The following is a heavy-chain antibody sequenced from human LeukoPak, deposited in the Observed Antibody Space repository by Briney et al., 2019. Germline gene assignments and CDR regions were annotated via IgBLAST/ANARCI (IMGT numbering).Heavy chain of an antibody. Sequence: PGGSLRLSCAASGFTFSSHWMHWVRPAPGKGLVWVSRIKDDGSHTNYADSVKGRFTISRDNAKNTLSLQMNSLRAEDTAVYYCARGSGIITGIDEWGQGTLVTVSS. J-gene: IGHJ4*02. V-gene: IGHV3-74*01. CDR1: GFTFSSHW. CDR2: IKDDGSHT. CDR3: ARGSGIITGIDE. D-gene: IGHD6-25*01.